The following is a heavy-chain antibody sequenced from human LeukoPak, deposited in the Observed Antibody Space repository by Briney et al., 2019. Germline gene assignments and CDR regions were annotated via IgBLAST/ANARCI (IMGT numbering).Heavy chain of an antibody. D-gene: IGHD3-22*01. Sequence: GGSLRLSCAASGFTFSSYGMHWVRQDPDKGLEWVAVMPNDRRNNYYAESVKGRFTISRDNPKNTLYLQMNSLRTEDTAVYYCATSRDFYDTSGYYPYYFDCWGQGTLVTVSS. CDR2: MPNDRRNN. CDR3: ATSRDFYDTSGYYPYYFDC. J-gene: IGHJ4*02. V-gene: IGHV3-30*03. CDR1: GFTFSSYG.